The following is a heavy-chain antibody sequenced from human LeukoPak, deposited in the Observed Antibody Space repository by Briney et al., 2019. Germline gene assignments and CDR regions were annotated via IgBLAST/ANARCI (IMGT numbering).Heavy chain of an antibody. D-gene: IGHD3-16*01. J-gene: IGHJ4*02. Sequence: GGSLRLSCAASGFTFSTYAMHWVRQSPGKGLEWESVISYHGDNKYYADSVKGRFTISRDKSKNTLYLQMNRLRVEDSALYYCARDGGSHWGQGTLVSVS. CDR1: GFTFSTYA. CDR3: ARDGGSH. CDR2: ISYHGDNK. V-gene: IGHV3-30*04.